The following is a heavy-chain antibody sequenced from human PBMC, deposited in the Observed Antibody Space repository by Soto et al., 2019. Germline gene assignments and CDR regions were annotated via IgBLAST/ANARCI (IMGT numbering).Heavy chain of an antibody. Sequence: GSLRLSCAASGFTFSSYWMSWVRQAPGKGLEWVANIKQDGSEKYYVDSVKGRFTISRDNAKNSLYLQMNSLRAEDTAVYYCARVYHHYYYYYMDVWGKGTTVTVSS. D-gene: IGHD2-8*01. CDR2: IKQDGSEK. J-gene: IGHJ6*03. CDR3: ARVYHHYYYYYMDV. V-gene: IGHV3-7*01. CDR1: GFTFSSYW.